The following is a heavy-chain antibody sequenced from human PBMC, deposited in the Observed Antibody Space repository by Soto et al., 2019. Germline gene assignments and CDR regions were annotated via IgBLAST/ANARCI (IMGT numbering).Heavy chain of an antibody. J-gene: IGHJ4*02. CDR2: IDTSGHNT. CDR3: AKAVGEYLYFFNN. CDR1: GLTFSRYA. V-gene: IGHV3-23*01. D-gene: IGHD3-10*01. Sequence: EVQVLESGGGLIQPGGSLRLSCAFSGLTFSRYAASWVRQSPGQGLEWVSGIDTSGHNTYYADSVKGRFTISRDNSNNTLFLQMNNLRAEDTAVYYCAKAVGEYLYFFNNWGQGILVTVSS.